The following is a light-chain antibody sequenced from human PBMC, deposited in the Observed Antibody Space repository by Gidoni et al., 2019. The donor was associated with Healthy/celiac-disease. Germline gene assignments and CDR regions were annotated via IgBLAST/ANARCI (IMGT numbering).Light chain of an antibody. CDR2: GAS. CDR1: QSVSSN. Sequence: EIVMTQSPATLSVSPGERATLSCRASQSVSSNLAWYQQKPGQAPRLLIYGASTRATGIPARFSGSWSGTEFTLTISSLQSEDFAVYYCQQYNNWPPDTFVPGTKVDIK. V-gene: IGKV3-15*01. CDR3: QQYNNWPPDT. J-gene: IGKJ3*01.